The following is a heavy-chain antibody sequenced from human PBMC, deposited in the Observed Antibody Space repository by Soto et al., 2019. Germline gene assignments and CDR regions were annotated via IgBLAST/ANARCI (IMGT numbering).Heavy chain of an antibody. Sequence: GASVKVSCKASGYTFTSYDINWVRQATGQGLEWMGWMNPNSGNTGYAQKFQGRVTMTRNTSISTAYMELSSLRSEDTAVYYCARWDSSGYYYPRYYYYGMDVWGQGTTVTVYS. V-gene: IGHV1-8*01. CDR1: GYTFTSYD. CDR3: ARWDSSGYYYPRYYYYGMDV. D-gene: IGHD3-22*01. J-gene: IGHJ6*02. CDR2: MNPNSGNT.